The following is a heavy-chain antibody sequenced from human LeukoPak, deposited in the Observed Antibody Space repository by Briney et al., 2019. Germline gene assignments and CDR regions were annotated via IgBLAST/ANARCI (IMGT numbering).Heavy chain of an antibody. CDR2: INHSGST. CDR3: ARGLVGATHFDY. J-gene: IGHJ4*02. CDR1: GGSFSGYY. D-gene: IGHD1-26*01. V-gene: IGHV4-34*01. Sequence: SETLSLTCAVYGGSFSGYYWSWIRQPPGKGLEWIGEINHSGSTNYNPSLKSRVTISVDTSKYQFSLKLSSVTAADTAVYYCARGLVGATHFDYWGQGTLVTVSS.